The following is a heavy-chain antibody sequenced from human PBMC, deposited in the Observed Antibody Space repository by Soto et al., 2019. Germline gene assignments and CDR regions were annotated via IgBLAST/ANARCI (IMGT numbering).Heavy chain of an antibody. CDR2: ISWNSGTK. D-gene: IGHD2-15*01. Sequence: SLRLSCAASGFTFGAYSMTWVRQAPGKALEWVSGISWNSGTKGYADSVKGRFTISRDNAKNSLYLQMSGLRAEDTAFYYCVKDVIGYCSAGNCFPDSYFDYWGQGALVTVSS. CDR3: VKDVIGYCSAGNCFPDSYFDY. J-gene: IGHJ4*02. V-gene: IGHV3-9*01. CDR1: GFTFGAYS.